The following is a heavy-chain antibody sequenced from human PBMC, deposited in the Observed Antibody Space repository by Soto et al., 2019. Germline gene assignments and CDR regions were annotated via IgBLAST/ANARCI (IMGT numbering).Heavy chain of an antibody. CDR1: GFTFSSYA. V-gene: IGHV3-23*01. J-gene: IGHJ4*02. CDR2: ISGSGGST. Sequence: EVQLLESGGGLVQPGGSLRLSCAASGFTFSSYAMSWVRQAPGKGLEWVSAISGSGGSTYYADSVKGRFTISRDNSKNTLYLQMSSLRAEDTAVYYCAKTDGYIGCFDYWGQGTLVTVSS. D-gene: IGHD5-12*01. CDR3: AKTDGYIGCFDY.